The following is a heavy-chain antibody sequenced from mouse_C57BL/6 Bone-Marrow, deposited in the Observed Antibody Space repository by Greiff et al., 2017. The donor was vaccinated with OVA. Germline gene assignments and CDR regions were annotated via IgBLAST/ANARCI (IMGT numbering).Heavy chain of an antibody. CDR3: ARWGCGSSFAY. V-gene: IGHV1-59*01. CDR2: IDPSDSYT. CDR1: GYTFTSYW. Sequence: VQLQQPGAELVRPGTSVKLSCKASGYTFTSYWMHWVKQRPGQGLEWIGVIDPSDSYTNYNQKLKGKATLTVDTSSSTAYMQLSSLTSEDSAVYYCARWGCGSSFAYWGRGTLVTVSA. J-gene: IGHJ3*01. D-gene: IGHD1-3*01.